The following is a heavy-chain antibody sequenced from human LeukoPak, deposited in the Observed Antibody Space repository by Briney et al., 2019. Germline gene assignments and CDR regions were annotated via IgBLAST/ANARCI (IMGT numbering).Heavy chain of an antibody. CDR2: ISSSSSYI. CDR3: ASGEMATRGIWFDP. J-gene: IGHJ5*02. Sequence: GGSLRLSCAASGFTFSSYSMNWVRQAPGKGLEWVSSISSSSSYIYYADSVKGRFTISRDNAKNSLYLQMNSLRAEDTAVYYCASGEMATRGIWFDPWGQGTLVTVSS. CDR1: GFTFSSYS. D-gene: IGHD5-24*01. V-gene: IGHV3-21*01.